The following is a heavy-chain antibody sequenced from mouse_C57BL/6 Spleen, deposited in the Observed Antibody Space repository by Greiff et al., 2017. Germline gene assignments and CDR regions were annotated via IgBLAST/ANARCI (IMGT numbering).Heavy chain of an antibody. CDR1: GFTFSSYG. J-gene: IGHJ4*01. Sequence: EVNVVESGGDLVKPGGSLKLSCAASGFTFSSYGMSWVRQTPDKRLEWVATISSGGSYTYCPDSVKGRFTISRDNAKNTLYLQMSSLKTEDTAMYDGARRGYSSYSMDYWGQGTSVTVSS. CDR3: ARRGYSSYSMDY. D-gene: IGHD2-5*01. CDR2: ISSGGSYT. V-gene: IGHV5-6*02.